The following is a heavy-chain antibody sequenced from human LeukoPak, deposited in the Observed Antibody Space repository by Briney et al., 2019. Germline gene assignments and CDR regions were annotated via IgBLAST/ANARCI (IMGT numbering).Heavy chain of an antibody. V-gene: IGHV4-34*01. CDR3: ARGLYYDFWSGYQNWFDP. CDR1: GGSFSGYY. D-gene: IGHD3-3*01. Sequence: PSETLSLTCAVYGGSFSGYYWSWIRQPPGKGLEWIGEINHSGNTNYNPSLKSRVTISVDTSKNQFSLKLSSVTAADTAVYYCARGLYYDFWSGYQNWFDPWGQGTLVTVSS. CDR2: INHSGNT. J-gene: IGHJ5*02.